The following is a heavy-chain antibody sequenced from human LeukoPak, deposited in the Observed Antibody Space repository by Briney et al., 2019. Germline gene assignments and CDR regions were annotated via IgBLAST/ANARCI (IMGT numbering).Heavy chain of an antibody. CDR1: GFTFSSYG. D-gene: IGHD1-26*01. Sequence: GGSLRLSCAASGFTFSSYGMHWVRQVPGKGLEWVSGISGSGGSTYYADSVKGRFTISRDNSKNTLYLQMNSVRSEDTALYYCAKPSGSGVDYWGQGTRVTVSS. CDR2: ISGSGGST. CDR3: AKPSGSGVDY. V-gene: IGHV3-23*01. J-gene: IGHJ4*01.